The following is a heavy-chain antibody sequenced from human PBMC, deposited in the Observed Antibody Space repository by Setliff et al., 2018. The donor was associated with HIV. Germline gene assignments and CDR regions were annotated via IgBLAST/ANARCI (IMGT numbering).Heavy chain of an antibody. CDR2: ISSSSSYI. V-gene: IGHV3-21*01. J-gene: IGHJ4*02. Sequence: GGSLRLSCAASGFTFSSYSMNWVRQAPGKGLEWVSSISSSSSYIYYADSVKGRFTISRDNAKNSLYLQMNSLRAEDTAVYYCATYSSGWYPLDYWGQGTLVTVSS. D-gene: IGHD6-19*01. CDR1: GFTFSSYS. CDR3: ATYSSGWYPLDY.